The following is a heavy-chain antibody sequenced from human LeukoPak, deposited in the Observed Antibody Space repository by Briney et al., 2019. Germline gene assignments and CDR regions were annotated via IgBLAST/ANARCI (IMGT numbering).Heavy chain of an antibody. D-gene: IGHD2-2*01. CDR2: IIPIFGTA. V-gene: IGHV1-69*01. CDR3: ARSVVPAANYYYYYMDV. CDR1: GGTFSSYA. J-gene: IGHJ6*03. Sequence: GASVKVSCKASGGTFSSYAISWVRQAPGQGLEWMGGIIPIFGTANYAQKFQGRVTITADESTSTAYMELSSLRSEDTAVYYCARSVVPAANYYYYYMDVWGKGTTVTVSS.